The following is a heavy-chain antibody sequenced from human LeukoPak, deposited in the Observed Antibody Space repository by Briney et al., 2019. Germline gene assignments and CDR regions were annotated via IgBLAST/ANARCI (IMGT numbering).Heavy chain of an antibody. CDR1: GFTFSSYE. CDR2: ISSSGSTI. J-gene: IGHJ3*02. Sequence: GGSLRLSCAASGFTFSSYEMNWVRQAPGKGLEWVSYISSSGSTIYYADSVKGRFTISRDNAKNSLYLQMNSLRAEDTAVYYCARMIVVVSGQFDAFDIWGQGTMVTVSS. CDR3: ARMIVVVSGQFDAFDI. V-gene: IGHV3-48*03. D-gene: IGHD3-22*01.